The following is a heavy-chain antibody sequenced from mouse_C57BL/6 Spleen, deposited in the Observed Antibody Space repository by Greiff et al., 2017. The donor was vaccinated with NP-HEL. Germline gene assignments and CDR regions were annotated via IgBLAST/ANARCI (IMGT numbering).Heavy chain of an antibody. Sequence: VHLVESGAELARPGASVQLSCKASGYTFTSYGISWVTQRTGQGLEWIGEIDPRSGNTYYNEKFKGKATLTADKSSSTAYMELRSLTSEDSAVYFCARERSTTVVAPTKFDYWGQGTTLTVSS. CDR1: GYTFTSYG. CDR3: ARERSTTVVAPTKFDY. V-gene: IGHV1-81*01. J-gene: IGHJ2*01. D-gene: IGHD1-1*01. CDR2: IDPRSGNT.